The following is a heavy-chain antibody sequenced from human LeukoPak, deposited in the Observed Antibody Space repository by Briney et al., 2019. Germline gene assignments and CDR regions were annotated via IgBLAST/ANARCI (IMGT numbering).Heavy chain of an antibody. CDR1: GFTFSDYY. CDR2: ISSSSSYT. V-gene: IGHV3-11*06. D-gene: IGHD1-26*01. Sequence: GGSLRLSCAASGFTFSDYYMSWIRQAPGKGLEWVSYISSSSSYTNYADSVKGRFTISRDNAKNSLYLQMNSLRAEDTAVYYCARGSNSGSYYVGYVDYWGQGTLVTVSS. CDR3: ARGSNSGSYYVGYVDY. J-gene: IGHJ4*02.